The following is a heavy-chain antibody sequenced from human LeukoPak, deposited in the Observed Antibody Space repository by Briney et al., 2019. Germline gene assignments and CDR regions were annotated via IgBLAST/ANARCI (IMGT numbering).Heavy chain of an antibody. CDR2: ISYDGSNK. D-gene: IGHD2-15*01. Sequence: GGSLRLSCAASGFTFSSYGMHWVRQAPGKGLEWVAVISYDGSNKYYADSVKGRFTISRDNSKNTLYLQMNSLRAEDTAVYYCAKDPAWYCSGRSCYLDYWGQGTLVTVSS. V-gene: IGHV3-30*18. CDR3: AKDPAWYCSGRSCYLDY. J-gene: IGHJ4*02. CDR1: GFTFSSYG.